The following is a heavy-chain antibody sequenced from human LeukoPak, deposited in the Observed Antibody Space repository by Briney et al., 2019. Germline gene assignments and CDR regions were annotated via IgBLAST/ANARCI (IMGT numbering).Heavy chain of an antibody. Sequence: PGGSLRLSCAASGFTFSDYYMSWLRQAPGRGLEWVSYISSSGSTIYYADSVKGRFTISRDNAKNSLYLQMNSLRAEDTAVYYCARDGGNSGNHAFDIWGQGTMVTVSS. D-gene: IGHD4-23*01. V-gene: IGHV3-11*04. CDR2: ISSSGSTI. J-gene: IGHJ3*02. CDR3: ARDGGNSGNHAFDI. CDR1: GFTFSDYY.